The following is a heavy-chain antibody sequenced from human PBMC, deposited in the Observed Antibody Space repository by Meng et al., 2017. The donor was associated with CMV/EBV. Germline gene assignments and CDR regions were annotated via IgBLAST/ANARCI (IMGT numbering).Heavy chain of an antibody. V-gene: IGHV3-19*01. J-gene: IGHJ4*02. CDR3: ARVGFLEWLLADY. D-gene: IGHD3-3*01. CDR1: GFTFSNSD. Sequence: GESLKISCAASGFTFSNSDMNWVRQAPGKGLEWVSGVSWNGSRTHYADSVKGRFIISRDNSRNFLYQQMNSLRPEDTAVYYCARVGFLEWLLADYWGQGTLVTVSS. CDR2: VSWNGSRT.